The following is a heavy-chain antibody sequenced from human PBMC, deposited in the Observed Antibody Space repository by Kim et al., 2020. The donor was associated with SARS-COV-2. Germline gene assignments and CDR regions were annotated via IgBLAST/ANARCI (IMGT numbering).Heavy chain of an antibody. D-gene: IGHD3-16*02. CDR3: ARDSSTMITFGGLIATNGFDY. J-gene: IGHJ4*02. V-gene: IGHV3-7*03. Sequence: GGSLRLTCAASGFTFSRYWMSWVRQAPGKGLEWVANIKQDGSEKHYVDSVKGRFTISRDNAKNSLYLQMNSLRAEDTAVYYCARDSSTMITFGGLIATNGFDYLGQGTLVTVSS. CDR1: GFTFSRYW. CDR2: IKQDGSEK.